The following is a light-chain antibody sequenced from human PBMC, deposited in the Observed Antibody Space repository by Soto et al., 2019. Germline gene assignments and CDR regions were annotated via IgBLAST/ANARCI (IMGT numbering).Light chain of an antibody. CDR2: DAS. V-gene: IGKV1-5*01. Sequence: DVHMTQSPSTLSASVGDRVTITCRAGESIATWLAWYQQKPGKAPKLLIYDASRLESGVPSRFSGGGSGTEFTLTISDLQPDDFATYYCHQYNSYFGQGTKLEIK. J-gene: IGKJ2*01. CDR1: ESIATW. CDR3: HQYNSY.